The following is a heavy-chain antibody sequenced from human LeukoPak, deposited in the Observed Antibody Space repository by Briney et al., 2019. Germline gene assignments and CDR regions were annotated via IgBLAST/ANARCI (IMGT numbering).Heavy chain of an antibody. D-gene: IGHD2-2*01. V-gene: IGHV4-4*02. CDR1: GDSISSSNW. CDR3: ARVGCSSTSCYGDAFDI. J-gene: IGHJ3*02. CDR2: IYHSGST. Sequence: PSETLSLTCAVCGDSISSSNWRGWVRQPPGKGLEWIGEIYHSGSTNYNPSLKSRVTISVDKSKNQFSLKLSSVTAADTAVYYCARVGCSSTSCYGDAFDIWGQGTMVTVSS.